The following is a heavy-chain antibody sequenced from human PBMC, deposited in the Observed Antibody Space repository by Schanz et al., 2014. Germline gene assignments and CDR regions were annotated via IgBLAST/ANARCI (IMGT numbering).Heavy chain of an antibody. V-gene: IGHV3-66*01. Sequence: EVQLVESGGGLVQPGGSLRLCCVASGFTFSRYWMTWVRQAPGKGLEWISSMYINSGSTQYADSVKGRFIISRDSSKNTLFLQMNSLRAEDTAVYFCARDGGRDGYNLAFDVWGQGTTVTVSS. D-gene: IGHD5-12*01. CDR3: ARDGGRDGYNLAFDV. CDR1: GFTFSRYW. J-gene: IGHJ6*02. CDR2: MYINSGST.